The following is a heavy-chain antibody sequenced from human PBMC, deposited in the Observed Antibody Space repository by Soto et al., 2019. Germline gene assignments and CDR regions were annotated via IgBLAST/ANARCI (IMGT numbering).Heavy chain of an antibody. CDR3: ARRIVANYFDY. D-gene: IGHD5-12*01. V-gene: IGHV1-69*01. CDR1: GGTFSSYA. J-gene: IGHJ4*02. CDR2: IIPIFGTA. Sequence: QVQLVHSGAEVKKPGSSVKVSCKASGGTFSSYAISWVRQAPGQGLEWMGGIIPIFGTANYAQKFQGRVMITADESTSTAFMALSSLRSEDTAVYYSARRIVANYFDYWGQGTLVTVSS.